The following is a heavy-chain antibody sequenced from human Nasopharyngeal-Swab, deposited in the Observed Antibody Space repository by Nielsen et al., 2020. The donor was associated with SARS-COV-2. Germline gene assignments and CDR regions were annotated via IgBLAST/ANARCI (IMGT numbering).Heavy chain of an antibody. CDR3: ARGGGGSSGYYFDF. Sequence: GESLKISCAASGFPFEIYEMDWVRQAPGKGLEWVSYFSSTDRTIDTADSVKGRLTFSRENAKNSLYLQMNSLRAEETAVYYCARGGGGSSGYYFDFWGQGTLVTVSS. CDR2: FSSTDRTI. D-gene: IGHD3-22*01. J-gene: IGHJ4*02. CDR1: GFPFEIYE. V-gene: IGHV3-48*03.